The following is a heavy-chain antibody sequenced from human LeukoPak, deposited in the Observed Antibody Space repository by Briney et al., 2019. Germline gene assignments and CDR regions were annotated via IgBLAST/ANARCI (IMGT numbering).Heavy chain of an antibody. CDR2: IYSGGST. Sequence: GGSLRLSCAASGFTVSSNYMSWARQAPGKGLEWVSVIYSGGSTYYADSVKGRFTISRDNSKNTLYLQMNSLRAEDTAMYYCARDRRGYDSSGYHQYGMDVWGQGTTVTVSS. CDR1: GFTVSSNY. V-gene: IGHV3-66*02. CDR3: ARDRRGYDSSGYHQYGMDV. D-gene: IGHD3-22*01. J-gene: IGHJ6*02.